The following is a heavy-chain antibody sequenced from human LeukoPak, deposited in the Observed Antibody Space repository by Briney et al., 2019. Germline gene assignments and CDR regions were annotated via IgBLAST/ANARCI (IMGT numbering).Heavy chain of an antibody. V-gene: IGHV1-69*13. J-gene: IGHJ4*02. D-gene: IGHD1-1*01. CDR2: IIPIFGTA. CDR1: GGTLSSYA. Sequence: GASVKVSCKASGGTLSSYAISWVRQAPGQGLEWMGGIIPIFGTANYAQKFQGRVTITADESTSTAYMELSSLRSEDTAVYYCAVRGSSTSLMLADYWGQGTLVTVSS. CDR3: AVRGSSTSLMLADY.